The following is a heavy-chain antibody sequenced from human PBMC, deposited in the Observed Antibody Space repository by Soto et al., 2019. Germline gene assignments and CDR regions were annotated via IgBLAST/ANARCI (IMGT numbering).Heavy chain of an antibody. CDR1: GFTFSSYA. CDR2: ISGSGGST. J-gene: IGHJ3*02. V-gene: IGHV3-23*01. CDR3: AKDITRRITMVVVVIENAFDI. D-gene: IGHD3-22*01. Sequence: GGSLRLSCAASGFTFSSYAMSWVRQAPGKGLEWVSAISGSGGSTYYADSVKGRFTISRDNSKNTLYLQMNSLRAEDTAVYYCAKDITRRITMVVVVIENAFDIWGQGTVVT.